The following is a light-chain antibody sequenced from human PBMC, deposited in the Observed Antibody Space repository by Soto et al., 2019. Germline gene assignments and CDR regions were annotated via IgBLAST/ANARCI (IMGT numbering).Light chain of an antibody. CDR2: DAS. Sequence: EIVFAQSPTTLSLSPGERATLSCRASQSVSSNLAWYQQKPGQAPRLLIYDASNRATGIPARFSGSGSGTDFTLTISSLEPEDFAVYYCHQRSSWPITFGQGTRLEIK. CDR3: HQRSSWPIT. J-gene: IGKJ5*01. V-gene: IGKV3-11*01. CDR1: QSVSSN.